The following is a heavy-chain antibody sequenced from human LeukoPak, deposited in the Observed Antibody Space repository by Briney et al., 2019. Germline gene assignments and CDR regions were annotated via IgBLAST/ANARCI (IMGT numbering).Heavy chain of an antibody. CDR2: IDFDGSSR. J-gene: IGHJ4*02. Sequence: GGSLRLSCAASGFTFSNYWMHWVRQAPGKRLVWVSHIDFDGSSRTYADSVKGRFSISRDNAKNTLYLQMNSLRVEDTAVYYCARGRPHGNDYWGQGTLVTVSS. CDR3: ARGRPHGNDY. D-gene: IGHD4-23*01. CDR1: GFTFSNYW. V-gene: IGHV3-74*01.